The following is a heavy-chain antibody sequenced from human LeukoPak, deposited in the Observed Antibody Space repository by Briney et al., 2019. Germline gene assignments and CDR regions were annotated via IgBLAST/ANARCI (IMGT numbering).Heavy chain of an antibody. D-gene: IGHD6-19*01. J-gene: IGHJ4*02. CDR1: GGSFSGYY. CDR2: INHSGST. V-gene: IGHV4-34*01. Sequence: SETLSLTCAVYGGSFSGYYWSWIRQPPGKGLEWIGEINHSGSTNYNPSLKSRVTISVDTSKNQFSLKLSSVTAADTAVYYCARASYSSGWLPFDYWGQGTLVTVSS. CDR3: ARASYSSGWLPFDY.